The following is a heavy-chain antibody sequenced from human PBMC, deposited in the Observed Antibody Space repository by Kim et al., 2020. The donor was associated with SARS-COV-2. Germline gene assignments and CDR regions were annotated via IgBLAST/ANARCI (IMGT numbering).Heavy chain of an antibody. CDR3: ARGGRAPNF. V-gene: IGHV3-7*01. Sequence: GGSLRLSCAASGFTFSSYWRSWVRQAPGKGLEWVAHIKEDGSEKYYVDSVKGRFTISRDNAKNSLYLQMNSLRAEDTAVFYCARGGRAPNFWGQGTLVTV. D-gene: IGHD5-12*01. CDR2: IKEDGSEK. CDR1: GFTFSSYW. J-gene: IGHJ4*02.